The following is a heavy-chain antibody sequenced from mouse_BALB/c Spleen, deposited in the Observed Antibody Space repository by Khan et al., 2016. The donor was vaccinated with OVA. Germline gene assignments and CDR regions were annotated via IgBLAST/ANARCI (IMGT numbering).Heavy chain of an antibody. CDR2: ISYSGST. V-gene: IGHV3-2*02. CDR3: ASELGRSYALDY. D-gene: IGHD1-1*01. CDR1: GYSITSDYA. J-gene: IGHJ4*01. Sequence: VQLQQSGPGLVKPSQSLSLTCTVTGYSITSDYAWNWIRQFPGNKLEWMGYISYSGSTTYNPSLKSRISITRDTSKDQFFLQLKSVTSEDTATSYCASELGRSYALDYWGQGTSVTVSS.